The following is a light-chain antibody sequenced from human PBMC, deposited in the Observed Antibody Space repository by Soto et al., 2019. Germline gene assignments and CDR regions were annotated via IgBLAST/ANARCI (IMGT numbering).Light chain of an antibody. CDR3: RQYVSYPVT. CDR1: QSISNS. J-gene: IGKJ4*01. V-gene: IGKV1-5*03. CDR2: KAS. Sequence: DIQMTQSPSTLSASVGDSVTITCRASQSISNSLAWYQQKPGKAPNLLIYKASSLESGVPSRFSGSGSGTEFTLTISSLLPDDFAPYYCRQYVSYPVTFGGGTRVE.